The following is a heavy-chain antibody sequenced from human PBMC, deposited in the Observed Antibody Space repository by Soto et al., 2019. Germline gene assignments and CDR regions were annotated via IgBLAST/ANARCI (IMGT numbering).Heavy chain of an antibody. D-gene: IGHD3-22*01. CDR1: GGTFSSYA. CDR2: IIPIFGTA. CDR3: ASNLPIDYYDSSGYHYYYYGMDV. Sequence: QVQLVQSGAEVKKPGSSVKVSCKASGGTFSSYAISWVRQAPGQGLEWMGGIIPIFGTANYAQKFQGRVTITADEFTSTTYMELSSLRSEDTAVYYCASNLPIDYYDSSGYHYYYYGMDVWGQGTTVTVSS. V-gene: IGHV1-69*01. J-gene: IGHJ6*02.